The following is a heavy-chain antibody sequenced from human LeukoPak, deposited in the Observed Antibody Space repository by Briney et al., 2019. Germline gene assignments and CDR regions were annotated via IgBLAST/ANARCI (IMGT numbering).Heavy chain of an antibody. CDR2: ISYDGINK. V-gene: IGHV3-30*04. Sequence: PGGSLRLSCAASGFTFSSYNMHWVRQAPGKGLEWVAVISYDGINKYYAESVKGRITISRDNSKNTLFLQVHSLRAEDTAVYYCARDLYSYGYFYDYWGQGALVTVSS. J-gene: IGHJ4*02. CDR3: ARDLYSYGYFYDY. D-gene: IGHD5-18*01. CDR1: GFTFSSYN.